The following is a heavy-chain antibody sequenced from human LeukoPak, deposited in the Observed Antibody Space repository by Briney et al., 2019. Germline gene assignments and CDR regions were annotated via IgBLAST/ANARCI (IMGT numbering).Heavy chain of an antibody. CDR3: AKETQLTVSALFDY. J-gene: IGHJ4*02. Sequence: GGSLRLSCAASGFTFNNYAMSWVRQAPGKGLEWVSAISGSGGSTFCADSVRGRFTISRDSSKNTLFLQANSLRAEDAAVYYCAKETQLTVSALFDYWGQGTLVTVSS. D-gene: IGHD2-2*01. CDR2: ISGSGGST. CDR1: GFTFNNYA. V-gene: IGHV3-23*01.